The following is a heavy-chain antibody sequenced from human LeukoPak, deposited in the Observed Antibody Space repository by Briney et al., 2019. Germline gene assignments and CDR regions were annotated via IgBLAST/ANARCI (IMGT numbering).Heavy chain of an antibody. V-gene: IGHV4-31*03. CDR3: ARYGVVVPAAGTYYYYYYMDV. J-gene: IGHJ6*03. D-gene: IGHD2-2*01. CDR2: IYYSGST. CDR1: GGSIRSGGYY. Sequence: SETLSLTCTVSGGSIRSGGYYWSWIRQHPGKGLEWIGYIYYSGSTYYNPSLKSRVTISVDTSKNQFSLKLRSVTAADTAVYYCARYGVVVPAAGTYYYYYYMDVWGKGTTVTVSS.